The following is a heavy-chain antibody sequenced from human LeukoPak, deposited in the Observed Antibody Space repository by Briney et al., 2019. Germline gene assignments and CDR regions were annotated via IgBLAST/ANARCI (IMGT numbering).Heavy chain of an antibody. J-gene: IGHJ4*02. V-gene: IGHV4-34*01. D-gene: IGHD6-19*01. CDR3: ARGDRVAGTFPFDY. CDR2: INHSGST. CDR1: GGSFGGYY. Sequence: PSETLSLTCAVYGGSFGGYYWSWIRQPPGKGLEWIGEINHSGSTNYNPSLKSRVTISVDTSKNQFSLKLSSVTAADTAVYYCARGDRVAGTFPFDYWGQGTLVTVSS.